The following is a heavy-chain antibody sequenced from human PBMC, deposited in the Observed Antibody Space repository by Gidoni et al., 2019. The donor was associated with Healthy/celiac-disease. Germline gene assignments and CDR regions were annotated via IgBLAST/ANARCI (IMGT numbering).Heavy chain of an antibody. CDR1: GGSISIYY. Sequence: QVQLQESGPGLVKPSETLSLTCTVSGGSISIYYWSWIRQPPGKGLEWIGYIYYCGRTNYNPPLKRRFTISVDTSKNQFSLKLSSVTAADTAVYYCATPSGGSAGGSYYYYGMDVWGQGTTVTVSS. V-gene: IGHV4-59*08. CDR3: ATPSGGSAGGSYYYYGMDV. CDR2: IYYCGRT. J-gene: IGHJ6*02. D-gene: IGHD2-15*01.